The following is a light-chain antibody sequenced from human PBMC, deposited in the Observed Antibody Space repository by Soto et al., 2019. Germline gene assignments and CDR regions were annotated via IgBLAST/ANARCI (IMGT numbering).Light chain of an antibody. Sequence: ETVLTQSPGTLSLSPGERVTLSCRTSQSAPSSNLAWYQQKPGQAPRLLIYGASSRATGIPDRFSGSGSGTDFSLTIRGLKPEDFAVYYCQQYRMSPNTFGQGTRLEIK. CDR2: GAS. J-gene: IGKJ5*01. CDR3: QQYRMSPNT. V-gene: IGKV3-20*01. CDR1: QSAPSSN.